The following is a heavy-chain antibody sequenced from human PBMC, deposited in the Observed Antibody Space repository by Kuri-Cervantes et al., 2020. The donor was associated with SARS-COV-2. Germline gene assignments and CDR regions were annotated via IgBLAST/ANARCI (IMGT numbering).Heavy chain of an antibody. V-gene: IGHV1-2*02. CDR2: INPSSGGT. CDR3: ARGGAARLSMSFGY. D-gene: IGHD6-6*01. J-gene: IGHJ4*02. CDR1: GYTFTGYY. Sequence: GSVKVSCKASGYTFTGYYMHWVRQAPGQGLEWMGWINPSSGGTNYAQKFQGRVTMTRDTSISTAYMELSRLRSDDTAVYYCARGGAARLSMSFGYWGQGTLVTVSS.